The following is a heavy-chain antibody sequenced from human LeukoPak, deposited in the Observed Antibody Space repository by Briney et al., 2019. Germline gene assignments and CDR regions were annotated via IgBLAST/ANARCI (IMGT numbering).Heavy chain of an antibody. CDR1: GDSVSSNSAA. D-gene: IGHD3-10*01. V-gene: IGHV6-1*01. CDR2: TYYRSKLYN. J-gene: IGHJ4*02. Sequence: SQTLSLTCAISGDSVSSNSAAWNWIRQSPSRGLEWLGRTYYRSKLYNDYAVSVKSRITINPDTSKNKFSLQLNSVTPEDTAVYYCARDYYGSGSLSPFFDYWGQGTLVTVSS. CDR3: ARDYYGSGSLSPFFDY.